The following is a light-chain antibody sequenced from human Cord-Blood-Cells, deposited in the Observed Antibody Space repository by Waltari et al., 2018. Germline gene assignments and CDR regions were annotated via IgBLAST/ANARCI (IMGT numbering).Light chain of an antibody. CDR2: DVS. J-gene: IGLJ3*02. V-gene: IGLV2-11*01. Sequence: QSALTQPRPVSGSPGQSVTIPSTGTSSDVGGYHYVSWYQQHPGKAPKLMIYDVSKRPSGVPDRFSGSKSGNTASLTISGLQAEDEADYYCCSYAGSYTWVFGGGTKLTVL. CDR1: SSDVGGYHY. CDR3: CSYAGSYTWV.